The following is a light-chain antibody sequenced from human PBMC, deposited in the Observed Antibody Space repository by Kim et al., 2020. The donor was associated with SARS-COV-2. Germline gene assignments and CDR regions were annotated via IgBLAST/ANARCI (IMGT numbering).Light chain of an antibody. CDR2: DAS. J-gene: IGKJ1*01. CDR3: HQRNSWPQT. Sequence: EIVLTQSPGTLSLSPGERATLSCRASQFITTYLAWYQQKPGQAPRLLIHDASNRATDIPARFRGSGSGADFTLTISRLEPEDSASYYCHQRNSWPQTFGQGTKVDIK. V-gene: IGKV3-11*01. CDR1: QFITTY.